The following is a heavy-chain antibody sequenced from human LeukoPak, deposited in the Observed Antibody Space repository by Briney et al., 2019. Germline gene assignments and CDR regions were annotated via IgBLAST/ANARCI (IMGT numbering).Heavy chain of an antibody. Sequence: GGSLRLSCAASGFTFSSYGMHWVRQAPGKGLEWVAFIRYDGSNKYYADSVKGRFTISRDNSKNTLYLQMNSLRAEDTAVYYCAKDQELLWFGEPMYYFDYWGQEPWSPSPQ. CDR3: AKDQELLWFGEPMYYFDY. J-gene: IGHJ4*01. D-gene: IGHD3-10*01. CDR1: GFTFSSYG. V-gene: IGHV3-30*02. CDR2: IRYDGSNK.